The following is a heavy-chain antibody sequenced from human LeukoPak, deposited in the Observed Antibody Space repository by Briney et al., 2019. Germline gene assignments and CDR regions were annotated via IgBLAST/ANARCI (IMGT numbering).Heavy chain of an antibody. J-gene: IGHJ4*02. CDR2: IRNDGSDK. V-gene: IGHV3-30*02. CDR1: GFIFSIYG. Sequence: GGSLRLSCAASGFIFSIYGMHWVRQAPGKGLEWVAFIRNDGSDKSYADSVKGRFTISRDNSKNTLYLQMSILRAEDTALYYCARGACDGGSCYPFDYWGQGVPVTVSS. CDR3: ARGACDGGSCYPFDY. D-gene: IGHD2-15*01.